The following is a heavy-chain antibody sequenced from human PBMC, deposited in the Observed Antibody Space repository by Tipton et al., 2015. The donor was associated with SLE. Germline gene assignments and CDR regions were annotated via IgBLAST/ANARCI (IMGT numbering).Heavy chain of an antibody. J-gene: IGHJ4*02. Sequence: RSLRLYCTGSEFTFGDYDMIWFRQAPGKGLDWVGSIRSKSNGGTTEYAASVRNRFIISRDDSKSIAYLQMNSLITDDTALYYCTRGATIFGVTPCFDFWGQGTLVTVS. CDR3: TRGATIFGVTPCFDF. V-gene: IGHV3-49*03. D-gene: IGHD3-3*01. CDR1: EFTFGDYD. CDR2: IRSKSNGGTT.